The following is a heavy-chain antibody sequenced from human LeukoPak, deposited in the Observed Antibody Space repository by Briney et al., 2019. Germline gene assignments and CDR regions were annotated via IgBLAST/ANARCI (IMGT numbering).Heavy chain of an antibody. V-gene: IGHV3-23*01. CDR1: SFAFSNYV. D-gene: IGHD5-18*01. J-gene: IGHJ4*02. Sequence: GGPLRLSCAAPSFAFSNYVLSWVRQAPVKGQEWVSTITGSSGSTYYADSVKGRFTISRDNSKNTLYLRMNSMRAEDTAVYYWARDGAGYSSAFDYWGQGTLVTVSS. CDR2: ITGSSGST. CDR3: ARDGAGYSSAFDY.